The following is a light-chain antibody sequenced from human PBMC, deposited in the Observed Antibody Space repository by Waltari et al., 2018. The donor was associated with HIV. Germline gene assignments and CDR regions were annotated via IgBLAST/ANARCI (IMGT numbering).Light chain of an antibody. CDR2: DAS. CDR1: HYIDNY. Sequence: DIQMTQSPSSLSASVGDRVTITCQASHYIDNYLSWYQQKPGKAPKLLIYDASNLETGVSSRFSGSGYGTEFSFNISGLQPEDIATYYCQQYENLPYSFGQGTKLEI. V-gene: IGKV1-33*01. CDR3: QQYENLPYS. J-gene: IGKJ2*03.